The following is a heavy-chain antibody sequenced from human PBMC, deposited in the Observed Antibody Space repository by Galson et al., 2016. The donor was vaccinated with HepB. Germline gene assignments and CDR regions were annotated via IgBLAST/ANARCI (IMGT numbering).Heavy chain of an antibody. J-gene: IGHJ4*02. V-gene: IGHV3-23*01. CDR1: AGTFKNYA. CDR2: ISGSGGRT. Sequence: SLRLSCAVSAGTFKNYAMNWVRQAPGKGLEWVAAISGSGGRTSYEDSMRGRFTISRDNSKNTLLLRMNSVGVEDTAVYFCAKSGFFGELDKWGQGTGVVVSS. CDR3: AKSGFFGELDK. D-gene: IGHD3-10*01.